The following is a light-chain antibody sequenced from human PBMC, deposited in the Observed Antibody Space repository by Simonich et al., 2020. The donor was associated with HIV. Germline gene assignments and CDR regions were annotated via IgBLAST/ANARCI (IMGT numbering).Light chain of an antibody. J-gene: IGKJ1*01. CDR3: QQYYITPHT. V-gene: IGKV4-1*01. CDR2: WAS. Sequence: DIVMTQSPDSLAVSLGERATIHCKSSQSVLYNSNNKNYLAWYQQKSGKPPKLLIYWASTRESGVPDRFSGSGSETDFTLTISSLQAEDVAVYYCQQYYITPHTFGQGTKVEIK. CDR1: QSVLYNSNNKNY.